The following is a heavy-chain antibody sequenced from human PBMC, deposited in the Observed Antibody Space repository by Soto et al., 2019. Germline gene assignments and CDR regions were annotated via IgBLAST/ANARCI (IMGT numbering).Heavy chain of an antibody. Sequence: EVQLVESGGGLVQPGGSLRLSCAASGFTFSSYWMHWVRQVPGKGLVWVSRIKIDGSITSYADSVRGRFTISRDNAKNLLYVQMNSLRAEDTAVYCCARVGRADWYFDYWGQGTLVTVSS. CDR3: ARVGRADWYFDY. V-gene: IGHV3-74*01. CDR1: GFTFSSYW. CDR2: IKIDGSIT. D-gene: IGHD3-9*01. J-gene: IGHJ4*02.